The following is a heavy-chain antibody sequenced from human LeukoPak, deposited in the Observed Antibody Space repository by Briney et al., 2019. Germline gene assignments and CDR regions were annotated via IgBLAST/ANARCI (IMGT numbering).Heavy chain of an antibody. CDR1: GGSFSGYY. CDR2: IDHSGST. CDR3: AREDYDFWSGYTYLDY. D-gene: IGHD3-3*01. J-gene: IGHJ4*02. V-gene: IGHV4-34*01. Sequence: SETLSLTCAVYGGSFSGYYWSWIRQPPGKGLEWIGEIDHSGSTNYNPSLKSRVTISVDTSKNQFSLKLSSVTAADTAVYYCAREDYDFWSGYTYLDYWGQGTLVTVSS.